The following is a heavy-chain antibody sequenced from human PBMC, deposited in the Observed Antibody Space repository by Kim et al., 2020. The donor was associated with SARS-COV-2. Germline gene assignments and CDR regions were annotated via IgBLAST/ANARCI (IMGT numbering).Heavy chain of an antibody. CDR2: INHSGST. D-gene: IGHD6-25*01. Sequence: SETLSLTCAVYGGSFSGYYWSWIRQPPGKGLEWIGEINHSGSTNYNPSLKSRVTISVDTSKNQFSLKLSSVTAADTAVYYCARRYSSDGWFDPWGQGTLVTVSS. J-gene: IGHJ5*02. CDR1: GGSFSGYY. V-gene: IGHV4-34*01. CDR3: ARRYSSDGWFDP.